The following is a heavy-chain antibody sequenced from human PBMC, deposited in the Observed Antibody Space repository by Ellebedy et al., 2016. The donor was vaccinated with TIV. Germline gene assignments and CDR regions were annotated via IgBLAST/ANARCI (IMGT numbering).Heavy chain of an antibody. D-gene: IGHD3-10*01. CDR3: TRGYYGSGSYYDFDY. CDR1: GFTFGDYA. J-gene: IGHJ4*02. CDR2: IRNKVYGGTT. Sequence: PGGSLRLSCTASGFTFGDYAMSWVRQAPGKGLEWLGFIRNKVYGGTTQYAASVKGRFTISRDDSKSIAYLQMNSLKTEDTAVYYCTRGYYGSGSYYDFDYWGQGTLVTVSS. V-gene: IGHV3-49*04.